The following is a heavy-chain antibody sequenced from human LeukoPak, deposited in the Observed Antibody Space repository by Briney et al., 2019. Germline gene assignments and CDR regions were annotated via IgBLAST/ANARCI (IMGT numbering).Heavy chain of an antibody. CDR3: AKGDCSSTSCSGFHGMDV. CDR2: TSGGTT. Sequence: PGGSLRLSCAASGFTFSTYAMNWVRQAPGKGLEWVSTTSGGTTYYADSVKGRFTISRDSSKSTLYLQMNSLRAEDTAVYYCAKGDCSSTSCSGFHGMDVWGRGTTVTVSS. J-gene: IGHJ6*04. CDR1: GFTFSTYA. D-gene: IGHD2-2*01. V-gene: IGHV3-23*01.